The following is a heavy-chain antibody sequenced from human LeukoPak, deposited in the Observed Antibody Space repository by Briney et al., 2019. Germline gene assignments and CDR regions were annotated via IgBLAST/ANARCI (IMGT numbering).Heavy chain of an antibody. J-gene: IGHJ4*02. V-gene: IGHV1-2*06. D-gene: IGHD5-12*01. CDR2: INPNSGGT. Sequence: GASVKVSCKASGYTFTCYYMHWVRQAPGQGLEWMGRINPNSGGTNYAQKFQGRVTMTRDTSISTAYMELSRLRSDDTAVYYWARLSGYDSDGCDYWGQGTLVTVSS. CDR3: ARLSGYDSDGCDY. CDR1: GYTFTCYY.